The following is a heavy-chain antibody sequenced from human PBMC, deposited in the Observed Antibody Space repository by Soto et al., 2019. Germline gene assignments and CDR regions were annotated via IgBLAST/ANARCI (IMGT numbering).Heavy chain of an antibody. V-gene: IGHV1-69*04. CDR3: ARDRMVRGVIPNDYYYYMDV. CDR2: IIPILGIA. D-gene: IGHD3-10*01. J-gene: IGHJ6*03. Sequence: ASVKVSCKASGGTFSSYTISWVRQAPGQGLEWMGRIIPILGIANYAQKFQGRVTITADKSTSTAYMELSSLRSEDTAVYYCARDRMVRGVIPNDYYYYMDVWGKGTTVTVSS. CDR1: GGTFSSYT.